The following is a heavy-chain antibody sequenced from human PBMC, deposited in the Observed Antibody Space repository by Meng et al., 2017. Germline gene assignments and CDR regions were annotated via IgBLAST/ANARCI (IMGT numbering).Heavy chain of an antibody. Sequence: GLLVQYGAMLKEPGASVKDSCMASESTFTSYTMNWVRQAPGQGLEWMGWINTNTGNPTYAQGFTARFVFSLDTTVSTAYLQISSLKAEDTAVYYCAREGRVDFDYWGQGTLVTVSS. V-gene: IGHV7-4-1*02. CDR1: ESTFTSYT. D-gene: IGHD1-26*01. CDR3: AREGRVDFDY. CDR2: INTNTGNP. J-gene: IGHJ4*02.